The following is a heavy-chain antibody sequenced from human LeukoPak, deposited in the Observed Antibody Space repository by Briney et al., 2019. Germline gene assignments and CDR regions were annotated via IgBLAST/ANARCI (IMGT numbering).Heavy chain of an antibody. CDR2: IYYSGST. CDR3: ARDGPYYYDSSGLDY. J-gene: IGHJ4*02. D-gene: IGHD3-22*01. CDR1: GGSISSGDYY. V-gene: IGHV4-30-4*08. Sequence: SQTLSLTXTVSGGSISSGDYYWSCIRQPPGKGLEWIGYIYYSGSTYYNPSLKSRVTISVDTSKNQFSLKLSSVTAADTAVYYCARDGPYYYDSSGLDYWGQGTLVTVSS.